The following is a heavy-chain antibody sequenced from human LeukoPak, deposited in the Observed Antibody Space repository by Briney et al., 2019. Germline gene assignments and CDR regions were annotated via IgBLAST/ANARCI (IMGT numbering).Heavy chain of an antibody. CDR1: GFTLSSYT. CDR3: ARAQVGTPTDC. CDR2: FTSDGNSM. D-gene: IGHD1-26*01. Sequence: GGSLRLSCAASGFTLSSYTMYWVRQAPGRGLVWVARFTSDGNSMTYADFVKGRFTVSRDIAKNTLYLQMNSLRAEDTAVYYCARAQVGTPTDCWGQGTLVTLSS. V-gene: IGHV3-74*01. J-gene: IGHJ4*02.